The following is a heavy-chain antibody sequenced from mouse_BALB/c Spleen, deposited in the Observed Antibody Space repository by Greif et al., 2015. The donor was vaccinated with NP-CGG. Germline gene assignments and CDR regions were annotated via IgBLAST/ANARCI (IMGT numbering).Heavy chain of an antibody. CDR1: GFNIKDYY. CDR2: IDPANGNT. J-gene: IGHJ3*01. CDR3: AAYYYGSSYFVY. Sequence: EVQVVESGAELVKPGASVKLSCTASGFNIKDYYIHWVKQRPEQGLEWIGRIDPANGNTKYDPKFQGKATITADTSSNTAYLQLSSLTSEDTAVYYCAAYYYGSSYFVYWGQGTLVTVSA. V-gene: IGHV14-3*02. D-gene: IGHD1-1*01.